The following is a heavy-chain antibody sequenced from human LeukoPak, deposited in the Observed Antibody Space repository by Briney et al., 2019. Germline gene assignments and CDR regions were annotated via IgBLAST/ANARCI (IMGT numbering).Heavy chain of an antibody. CDR1: GYTFTSIY. V-gene: IGHV1-46*01. CDR2: INPRDGIT. J-gene: IGHJ4*02. Sequence: ASVRVSCTAFGYTFTSIYIHWVRQAPGQGLECMGIINPRDGITTYAQKCQGRVTMTRDTSTSTVYMELSSLRSDDTAVYYCARDQLGSFEYWGQGTLVTVSS. CDR3: ARDQLGSFEY. D-gene: IGHD1-1*01.